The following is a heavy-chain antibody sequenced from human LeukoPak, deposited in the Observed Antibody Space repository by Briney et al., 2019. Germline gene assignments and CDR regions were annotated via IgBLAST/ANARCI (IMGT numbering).Heavy chain of an antibody. CDR3: AKDWHSSGWYYFDY. J-gene: IGHJ4*02. CDR2: ISYDGSNK. CDR1: GLTFSSYG. Sequence: PGRSLRLSCAASGLTFSSYGMHWVRQAPGKGLEWVAVISYDGSNKYYADSVKGRFTISRDNSKNTLYLQMNSLRAEDTAVYYCAKDWHSSGWYYFDYWGQGTLVTVSS. D-gene: IGHD6-19*01. V-gene: IGHV3-30*18.